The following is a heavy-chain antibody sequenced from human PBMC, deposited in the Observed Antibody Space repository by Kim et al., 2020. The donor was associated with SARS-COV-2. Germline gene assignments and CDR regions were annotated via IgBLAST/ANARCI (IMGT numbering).Heavy chain of an antibody. CDR3: ARDLRYFDWLQADHYYGMDV. D-gene: IGHD3-9*01. V-gene: IGHV3-30*04. CDR2: ISYDGSNK. J-gene: IGHJ6*02. CDR1: GFTFNSYA. Sequence: GGSLRLSCAASGFTFNSYALHWVRQAPGKGLEWVAVISYDGSNKYYADSVKGRFTISRDNSKNTLFLQMNSLRAEDTAVYYCARDLRYFDWLQADHYYGMDVWGQGTTVTVSS.